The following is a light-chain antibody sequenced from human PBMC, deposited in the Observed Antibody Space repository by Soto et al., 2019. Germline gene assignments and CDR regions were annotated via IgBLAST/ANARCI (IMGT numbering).Light chain of an antibody. Sequence: EIVMTQSPATLSVSPGEKATLSCRASQSVSRNLAWYQQNPGQAPRLLIYGASTRAAGIPARFSGSGSGTEFTLTISSLQSEDFAVYYCQQYNYWPPLYTFGQGTKLEIK. CDR1: QSVSRN. J-gene: IGKJ2*01. CDR2: GAS. CDR3: QQYNYWPPLYT. V-gene: IGKV3-15*01.